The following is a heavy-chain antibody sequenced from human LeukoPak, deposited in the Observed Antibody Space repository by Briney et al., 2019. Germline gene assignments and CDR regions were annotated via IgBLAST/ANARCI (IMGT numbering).Heavy chain of an antibody. Sequence: PGGSLRLSCAASGFTFSSYSMNWVRQAPGKGLEWVSSISSSSSYIYYADSVKGRFTISRDNAKNSLYLQMNSLRAEDTAVYYCARADIVVVISNFDYWGQGTLVTVFS. CDR3: ARADIVVVISNFDY. CDR2: ISSSSSYI. CDR1: GFTFSSYS. V-gene: IGHV3-21*01. J-gene: IGHJ4*02. D-gene: IGHD2-21*01.